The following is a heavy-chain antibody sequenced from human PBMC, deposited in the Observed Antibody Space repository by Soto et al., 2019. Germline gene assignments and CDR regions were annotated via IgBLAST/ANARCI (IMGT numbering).Heavy chain of an antibody. CDR1: GYCFTSYW. CDR2: IYPGDSDT. J-gene: IGHJ6*02. CDR3: ARSGLAVARKGYYYYGMDA. D-gene: IGHD6-19*01. V-gene: IGHV5-51*01. Sequence: PVESLKISCQGSGYCFTSYWICLLRQMPGKGLEWMGIIYPGDSDTRYSPSFQGQVTISADKSISTAYLQWSSLKASDTAMYYCARSGLAVARKGYYYYGMDAWGQGTTVTVSS.